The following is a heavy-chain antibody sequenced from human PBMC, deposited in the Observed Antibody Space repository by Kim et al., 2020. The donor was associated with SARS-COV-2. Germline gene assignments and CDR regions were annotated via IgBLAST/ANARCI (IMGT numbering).Heavy chain of an antibody. J-gene: IGHJ3*02. V-gene: IGHV4-59*08. Sequence: SETLSLTCTVSGGSISSYSWTLIRQPPGKGLEWIGYMSYSGNTNYDPSLKSRVTISVDTSKNQFSLKLSSVTAADTAVYYCARHGGESMIRGVLAAFDIWGQGTMVTVSS. D-gene: IGHD3-10*01. CDR1: GGSISSYS. CDR3: ARHGGESMIRGVLAAFDI. CDR2: MSYSGNT.